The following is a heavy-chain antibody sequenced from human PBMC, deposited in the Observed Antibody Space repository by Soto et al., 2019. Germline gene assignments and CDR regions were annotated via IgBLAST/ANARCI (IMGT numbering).Heavy chain of an antibody. J-gene: IGHJ4*02. CDR1: GGSISSSSYY. V-gene: IGHV4-39*01. D-gene: IGHD3-10*01. CDR3: ARHDGSYYIAY. Sequence: QLQLQESGPGLVKASETLSLNCTVAGGSISSSSYYWGWIRQPPGKGLEWIGSIIYSGNTYYNPSLNGRVTISVDTAKNQFSLKLSSVTAADTAVYYCARHDGSYYIAYWGQGALVTVSS. CDR2: IIYSGNT.